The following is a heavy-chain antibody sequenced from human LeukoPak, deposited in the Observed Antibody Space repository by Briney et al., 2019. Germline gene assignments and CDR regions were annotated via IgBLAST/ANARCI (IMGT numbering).Heavy chain of an antibody. V-gene: IGHV3-53*01. Sequence: PGGSLRLSCAASGFTVSSNYMSWVRQAPGKGLEWVSVIYSGGSTYYADSVKGRFTISRDNSKNTLYLQMNSLRAEDTAVYYCARDMGVGRAGPYYYYGMDVWGQGTTVTVSS. CDR1: GFTVSSNY. CDR3: ARDMGVGRAGPYYYYGMDV. CDR2: IYSGGST. J-gene: IGHJ6*02. D-gene: IGHD3-10*01.